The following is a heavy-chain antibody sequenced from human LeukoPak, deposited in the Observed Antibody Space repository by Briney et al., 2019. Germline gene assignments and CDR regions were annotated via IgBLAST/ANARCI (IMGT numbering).Heavy chain of an antibody. J-gene: IGHJ4*02. CDR3: ARDFTPRDGYNYGAYFDY. CDR2: IIPIFGIA. CDR1: GGTFSSYA. Sequence: SVKVSCKASGGTFSSYAISWVRQAPGQGLEWMGRIIPIFGIANYAQKFQGRVTITADKSTSTAYMELSSLRSEDTAVYYCARDFTPRDGYNYGAYFDYWGQGTLVTVSS. V-gene: IGHV1-69*04. D-gene: IGHD5-24*01.